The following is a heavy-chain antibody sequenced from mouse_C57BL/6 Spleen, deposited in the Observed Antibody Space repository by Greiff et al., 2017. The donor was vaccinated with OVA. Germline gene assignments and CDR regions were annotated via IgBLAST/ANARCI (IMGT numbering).Heavy chain of an antibody. Sequence: QVQLKQPGAELVMPGASVKLSCKASGYTFTSYWMHWVKQRPGQGLEWIGEIGPSDSYTNYNQKCKGKATLTVDKYSSTAYMQRSSRTSEDSAVDYCARKGRADYGSICAMDYWGQGTTVTVSS. V-gene: IGHV1-69*01. CDR3: ARKGRADYGSICAMDY. D-gene: IGHD1-1*01. CDR1: GYTFTSYW. CDR2: IGPSDSYT. J-gene: IGHJ4*01.